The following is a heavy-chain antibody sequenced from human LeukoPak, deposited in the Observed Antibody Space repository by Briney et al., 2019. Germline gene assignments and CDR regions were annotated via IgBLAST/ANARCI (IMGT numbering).Heavy chain of an antibody. J-gene: IGHJ4*02. CDR2: ISGSGGST. V-gene: IGHV3-23*01. D-gene: IGHD3-22*01. CDR3: AKSALNYYDNSGYPVDY. CDR1: GFTFSSYA. Sequence: GGSLRLSCAASGFTFSSYAMSWVRQAPGKGLEWVSAISGSGGSTYYADSVQGRFTISRDNSKNTLYLQMNSLRAEDTAVYYCAKSALNYYDNSGYPVDYWGQGTLVTVSS.